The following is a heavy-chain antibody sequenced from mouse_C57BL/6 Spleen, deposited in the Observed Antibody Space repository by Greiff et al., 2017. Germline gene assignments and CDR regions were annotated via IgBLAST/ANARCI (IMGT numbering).Heavy chain of an antibody. CDR3: ARSLTSTYYFDY. CDR1: GFTFSSYA. CDR2: ISDGGSYT. J-gene: IGHJ2*01. Sequence: EVKLMESGGGLVKPGGSLKLSCAASGFTFSSYAMSWVRQTPEKRLEWVATISDGGSYTYYPDNVKGRFTISRDNAKNNLYLQMSHLKSEDTAMYYCARSLTSTYYFDYWGQGTTLTVSS. D-gene: IGHD6-1*01. V-gene: IGHV5-4*03.